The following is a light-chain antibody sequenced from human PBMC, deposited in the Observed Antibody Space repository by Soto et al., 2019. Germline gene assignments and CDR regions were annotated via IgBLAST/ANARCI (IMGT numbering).Light chain of an antibody. J-gene: IGKJ1*01. V-gene: IGKV1-5*03. CDR2: RAS. CDR1: QSISSW. Sequence: DIQMTQSPATLSASVGDTATITCRASQSISSWLALYQQKPGKAPKLLIYRASTLQSGVPSRFSASGSGTEFILTISSLQPDDFATYYCQLYNTYSGTFGQGTRWIS. CDR3: QLYNTYSGT.